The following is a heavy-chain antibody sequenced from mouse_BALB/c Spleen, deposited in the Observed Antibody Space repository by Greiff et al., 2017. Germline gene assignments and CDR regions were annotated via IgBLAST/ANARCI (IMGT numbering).Heavy chain of an antibody. CDR1: GYSFTGYY. V-gene: IGHV1S34*01. CDR3: ARGDDGYYRAVFDY. CDR2: ISCYNGAT. D-gene: IGHD2-3*01. J-gene: IGHJ2*01. Sequence: LVKTGASVKISCKASGYSFTGYYMHWVKQSHGKSLEWIGYISCYNGATSYNQKFKGKATFTVDTSSSTAYMQFNSLTSEDSAVYYCARGDDGYYRAVFDYWGQGTTLTVSS.